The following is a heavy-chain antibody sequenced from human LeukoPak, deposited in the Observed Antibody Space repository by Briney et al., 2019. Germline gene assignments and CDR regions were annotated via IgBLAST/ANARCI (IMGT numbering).Heavy chain of an antibody. V-gene: IGHV1-18*01. CDR2: ISAYNGNT. Sequence: GASVKVSCKASGYTFTSYGISWVRQAPGQGLEWMGWISAYNGNTNYAQKLQGRVTMTTDTSTSTAYMELRSLRSDNTAVYYCARVTVRITIFGVVLPGGIFDYWGQGTLVTVSS. J-gene: IGHJ4*02. CDR3: ARVTVRITIFGVVLPGGIFDY. D-gene: IGHD3-3*01. CDR1: GYTFTSYG.